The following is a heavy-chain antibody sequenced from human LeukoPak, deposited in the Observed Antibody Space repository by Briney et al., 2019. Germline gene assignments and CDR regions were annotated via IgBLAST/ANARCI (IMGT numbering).Heavy chain of an antibody. V-gene: IGHV3-7*01. CDR1: GFTFSRYW. D-gene: IGHD4/OR15-4a*01. CDR2: IKQDGTDK. CDR3: ARASMGGRDYHLDS. J-gene: IGHJ4*02. Sequence: GSLRLSCVASGFTFSRYWMTWVRQAPGKGLEWVANIKQDGTDKYYVDSVKGRFTISRDNTKNSLFLQLGSLRADDTAVYYCARASMGGRDYHLDSWGQGTLVTVSS.